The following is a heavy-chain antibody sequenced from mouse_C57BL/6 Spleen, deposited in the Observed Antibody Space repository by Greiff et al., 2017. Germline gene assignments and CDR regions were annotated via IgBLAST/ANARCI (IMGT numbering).Heavy chain of an antibody. J-gene: IGHJ2*01. CDR1: GYSFTGYY. Sequence: EVQGVESGPELVKPGASVKISCKASGYSFTGYYMNWVKQSPEKSLEWIGEINPSTGGTTYNQKFKAKATLTVDKSSSTAYMQLKSLTAEDSAVYYCARGGGLTGTDYWGQGTTLTVSS. CDR2: INPSTGGT. CDR3: ARGGGLTGTDY. D-gene: IGHD4-1*01. V-gene: IGHV1-42*01.